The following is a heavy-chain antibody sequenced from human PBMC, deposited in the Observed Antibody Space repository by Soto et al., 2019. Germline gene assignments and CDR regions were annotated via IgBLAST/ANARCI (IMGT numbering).Heavy chain of an antibody. D-gene: IGHD4-17*01. J-gene: IGHJ4*02. CDR2: INHSGST. Sequence: SETLSLTCAVYGGSFSGYYWTWIRQPPGTGLEWIGEINHSGSTNYNPSLKSRVTISVDTSKNQFSLKLSSVTAADTAVYYCARVYGDYLDYWGQGTLDTVSS. CDR1: GGSFSGYY. V-gene: IGHV4-34*01. CDR3: ARVYGDYLDY.